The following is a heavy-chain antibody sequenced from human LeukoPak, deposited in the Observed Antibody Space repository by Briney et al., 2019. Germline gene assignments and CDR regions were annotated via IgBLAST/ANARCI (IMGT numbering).Heavy chain of an antibody. CDR3: ARDSGWLRYFDY. CDR1: GFTFSSYA. D-gene: IGHD5-12*01. Sequence: GGSLRLSCAASGFTFSSYAMHWVRQAPGQGLERVAVISYDGSNKYYADSVKGRFTISRDNSKNTLYLQMNSLRAEDTAVYYCARDSGWLRYFDYWGQGTLVTVSS. V-gene: IGHV3-30*04. CDR2: ISYDGSNK. J-gene: IGHJ4*02.